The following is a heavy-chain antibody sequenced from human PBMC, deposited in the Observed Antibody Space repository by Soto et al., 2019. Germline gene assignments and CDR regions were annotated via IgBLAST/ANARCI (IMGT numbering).Heavy chain of an antibody. D-gene: IGHD2-2*01. J-gene: IGHJ4*02. Sequence: QVQLVQSGAEVKKPGSSVKVSCKASGGTFSSYAISWVRQAPGQGLEWMGGIIPIFGTANYAQKFQGRVTITADESTITAYMELSSLRSEDTAVYYCARDPGYCSSTSCYFFLYWGQGTLVTVSS. CDR1: GGTFSSYA. CDR2: IIPIFGTA. CDR3: ARDPGYCSSTSCYFFLY. V-gene: IGHV1-69*01.